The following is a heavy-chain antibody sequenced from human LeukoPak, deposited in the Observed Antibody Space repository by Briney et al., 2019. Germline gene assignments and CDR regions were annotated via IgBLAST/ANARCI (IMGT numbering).Heavy chain of an antibody. CDR1: GYTFTGYY. CDR3: ARGEGVGTGWDDFWSAYYYYYMDV. J-gene: IGHJ6*03. Sequence: ASVKVSCKASGYTFTGYYMHWVRQAPGQGLEWMGWINPNSGGTNYAQKFQGRVTMTRDTSISTAYMELSRLRSDDTAVYYCARGEGVGTGWDDFWSAYYYYYMDVWGKGTTVTVSS. D-gene: IGHD3-3*01. CDR2: INPNSGGT. V-gene: IGHV1-2*02.